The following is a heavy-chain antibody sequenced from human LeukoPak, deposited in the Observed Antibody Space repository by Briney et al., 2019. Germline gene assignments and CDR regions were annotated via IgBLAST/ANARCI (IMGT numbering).Heavy chain of an antibody. D-gene: IGHD2-15*01. CDR2: ISGSGGST. J-gene: IGHJ4*02. CDR3: AKDWPRYCSGGSCSGY. Sequence: GGSLRLSCAASGFTFSSYAMSWVRQAPGKGLEWVSAISGSGGSTYYADSVKGRFTISRDNSKNTLYLQMNSLRVEDTAVYYCAKDWPRYCSGGSCSGYWGQGTLVTVSS. V-gene: IGHV3-23*01. CDR1: GFTFSSYA.